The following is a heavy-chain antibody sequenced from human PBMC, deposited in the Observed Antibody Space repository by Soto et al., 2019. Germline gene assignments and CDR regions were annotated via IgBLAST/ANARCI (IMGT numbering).Heavy chain of an antibody. Sequence: SETLSLTCTVSGGSISSGGYYWSWIRQHPGKGLEWIGYIYYSGSTYYNPSLKSRVTISVDTSKNQFSLKLGSVTAADTAVYYCASSAAAGTLDTQFDPWGQGTLVTVSS. CDR1: GGSISSGGYY. CDR3: ASSAAAGTLDTQFDP. D-gene: IGHD6-13*01. J-gene: IGHJ5*02. V-gene: IGHV4-31*03. CDR2: IYYSGST.